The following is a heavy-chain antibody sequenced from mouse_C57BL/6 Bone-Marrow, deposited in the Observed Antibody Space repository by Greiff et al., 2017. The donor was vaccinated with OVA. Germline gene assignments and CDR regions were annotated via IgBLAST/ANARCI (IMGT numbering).Heavy chain of an antibody. CDR2: IYPGDGDT. CDR1: GYAFSSYW. D-gene: IGHD3-2*02. V-gene: IGHV1-80*01. CDR3: ARSQDSSGPSWFAY. Sequence: QVQLQQSGAELVKPGASVKISCKASGYAFSSYWMNWVKQRPGMGLEWIGQIYPGDGDTNYNGKFKGKATLTADKSSSTAYMQLSSLTSEDSAVYFCARSQDSSGPSWFAYWGQGTLVTVSA. J-gene: IGHJ3*01.